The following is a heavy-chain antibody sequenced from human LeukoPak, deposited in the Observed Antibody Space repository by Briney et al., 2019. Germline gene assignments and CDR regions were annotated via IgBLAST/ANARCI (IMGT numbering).Heavy chain of an antibody. CDR1: GFIFSHYG. D-gene: IGHD2-21*02. CDR3: TKDLTEGDWVADL. Sequence: GGSLKLSCAASGFIFSHYGMSWVRQAPGKGLEWVSSIRGRGSPTYYADSVKGRFTVSRDNSQNTVDLRMHSLRVEDTARYYCTKDLTEGDWVADLWGQGTLVIVSS. J-gene: IGHJ5*02. V-gene: IGHV3-23*01. CDR2: IRGRGSPT.